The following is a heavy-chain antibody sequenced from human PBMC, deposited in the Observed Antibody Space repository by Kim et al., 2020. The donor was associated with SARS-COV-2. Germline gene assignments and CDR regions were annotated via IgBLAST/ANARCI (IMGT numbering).Heavy chain of an antibody. D-gene: IGHD3-10*01. CDR3: ARDSFSTYGSGTYYGV. V-gene: IGHV1-69*13. J-gene: IGHJ4*02. Sequence: SVKVSCKTPGGTFSSYAVAWVRQAPGQGLEWMGGLIPIFRKANYAQKFHGRITITADESTSTAYMELSSLRSEDTAIYYCARDSFSTYGSGTYYGVWGQGTLVTVSS. CDR2: LIPIFRKA. CDR1: GGTFSSYA.